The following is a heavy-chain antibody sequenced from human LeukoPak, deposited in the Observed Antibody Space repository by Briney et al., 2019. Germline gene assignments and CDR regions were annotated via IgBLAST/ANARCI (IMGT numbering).Heavy chain of an antibody. CDR3: ARASESIAAPSFDY. D-gene: IGHD6-6*01. Sequence: PSETLSLTCTVSGGSISSSSYYWGWIRQPPGKGLEWIGSIYYSGSTYYNPSLKSRVTISVDTSKNQFSLKLSSVTAADTAVYYCARASESIAAPSFDYWGQGTLVTVSS. CDR1: GGSISSSSYY. V-gene: IGHV4-39*07. CDR2: IYYSGST. J-gene: IGHJ4*02.